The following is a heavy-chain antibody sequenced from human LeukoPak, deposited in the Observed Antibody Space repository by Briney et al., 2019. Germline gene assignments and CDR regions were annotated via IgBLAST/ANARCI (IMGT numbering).Heavy chain of an antibody. V-gene: IGHV3-23*01. J-gene: IGHJ4*02. Sequence: GGSLRLSCEASGFTFGSHAMYWVRQAPGKGLEWVAGIFGSSGSPHYADSVKGRFTISRDNSRNTVYLQINSLRAEDTAVYYCGKTTVGYSSGQKPAWPVDYWGQGTLVTVSS. D-gene: IGHD5-18*01. CDR3: GKTTVGYSSGQKPAWPVDY. CDR1: GFTFGSHA. CDR2: IFGSSGSP.